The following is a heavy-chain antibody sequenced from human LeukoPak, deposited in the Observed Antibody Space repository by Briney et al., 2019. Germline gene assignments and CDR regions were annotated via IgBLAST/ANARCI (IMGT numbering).Heavy chain of an antibody. CDR1: GYTFTGYY. V-gene: IGHV1-2*02. J-gene: IGHJ4*02. D-gene: IGHD3-3*01. CDR2: INPNSGGT. Sequence: ASVTVSCKASGYTFTGYYMHWVRQAPGQGLEWMGWINPNSGGTNYAQKFQGRVTMTRDTSISTAYMELSRLRSDDTAVYYCARGAGGYDFWSGYLGYFDYWGQGTLVTVSS. CDR3: ARGAGGYDFWSGYLGYFDY.